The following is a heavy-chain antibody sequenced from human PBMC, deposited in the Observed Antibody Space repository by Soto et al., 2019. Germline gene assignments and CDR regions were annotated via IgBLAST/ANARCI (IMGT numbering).Heavy chain of an antibody. CDR1: GSTFTGYA. V-gene: IGHV3-23*01. CDR3: ASGYCSGGSCHYWYFDL. J-gene: IGHJ2*01. CDR2: ISNSGGGT. D-gene: IGHD2-15*01. Sequence: EVQLLESGGGLVQPGGSLGLSCEASGSTFTGYAMNWARKAQGKGREGVPTISNSGGGTYYADSVKGRFTISRDNSKNTLYLQMNSLRADDTAIYYCASGYCSGGSCHYWYFDLWGRGTLVTVSS.